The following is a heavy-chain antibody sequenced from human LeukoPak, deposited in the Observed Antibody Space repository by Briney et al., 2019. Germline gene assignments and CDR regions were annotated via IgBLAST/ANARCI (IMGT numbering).Heavy chain of an antibody. D-gene: IGHD3-10*01. CDR3: ARVEALYNSGSVWAY. J-gene: IGHJ4*02. V-gene: IGHV3-7*01. CDR2: IKQDGSEK. CDR1: GFTFSSYW. Sequence: GGSLRLSCAASGFTFSSYWMSWVRQAPGKGLEWVANIKQDGSEKYYVDSVKGRFTISRDNAKNSLYLQMKSLRAEDTAVYYCARVEALYNSGSVWAYWGQGTLVTVSS.